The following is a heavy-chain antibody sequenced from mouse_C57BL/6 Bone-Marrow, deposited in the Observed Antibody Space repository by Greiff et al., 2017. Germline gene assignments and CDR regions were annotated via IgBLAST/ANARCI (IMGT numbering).Heavy chain of an antibody. CDR1: GFTFSDYY. V-gene: IGHV5-16*01. Sequence: EVKLVESEGGLVQPGSSMKLSCTASGFTFSDYYMAWVRQVPEKGLEWVANINYDGSSTYYLDSLKSRFIISRDNAKNILYLQMSSLKSEDTATYYCARDGYPFAYWGQGTLVTVSA. CDR2: INYDGSST. D-gene: IGHD2-2*01. J-gene: IGHJ3*01. CDR3: ARDGYPFAY.